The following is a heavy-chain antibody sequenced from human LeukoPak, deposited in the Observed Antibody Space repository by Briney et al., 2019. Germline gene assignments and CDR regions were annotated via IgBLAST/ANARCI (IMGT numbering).Heavy chain of an antibody. J-gene: IGHJ4*02. CDR3: SRELAWAPADY. D-gene: IGHD2-2*01. Sequence: SQTLSLTCAISGDSVSSNSAAWGWIRQSPSRGLEWLGRTYYRSNWYNDYALSVKSRITINPDTSKNQVSLQLNSVTPEDTAVYYCSRELAWAPADYWGQGTLVTVSS. CDR1: GDSVSSNSAA. V-gene: IGHV6-1*01. CDR2: TYYRSNWYN.